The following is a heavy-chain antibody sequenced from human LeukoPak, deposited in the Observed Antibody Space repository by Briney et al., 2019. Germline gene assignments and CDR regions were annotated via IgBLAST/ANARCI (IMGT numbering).Heavy chain of an antibody. CDR2: ISAGGSNT. Sequence: GGTLRHTCAASGFTFSSYGMSWGRQAPRKGLESVSGISAGGSNTYYADSVMGRFTISRDNSKNTLYLQMNSLRAEGTAIYYCAKGGYYHGYYYYYMDVWGKGTTVTISS. J-gene: IGHJ6*03. CDR3: AKGGYYHGYYYYYMDV. V-gene: IGHV3-23*01. CDR1: GFTFSSYG. D-gene: IGHD3-3*01.